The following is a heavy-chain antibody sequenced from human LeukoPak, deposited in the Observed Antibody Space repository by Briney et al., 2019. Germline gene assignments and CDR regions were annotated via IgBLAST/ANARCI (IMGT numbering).Heavy chain of an antibody. Sequence: PSETLSLTCAVYGGSFSGYYWSWIRQPPGKGLDWIGEINHSGSSNYNPSLKSRVTISEDTSKNQFSLKLNSVTTADTAVYYCARDYGGYSRYFELWGRGTLVTVSS. CDR2: INHSGSS. V-gene: IGHV4-34*01. CDR3: ARDYGGYSRYFEL. CDR1: GGSFSGYY. D-gene: IGHD4-23*01. J-gene: IGHJ2*01.